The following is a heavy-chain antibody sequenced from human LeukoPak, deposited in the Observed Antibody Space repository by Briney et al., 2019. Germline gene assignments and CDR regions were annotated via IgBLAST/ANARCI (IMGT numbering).Heavy chain of an antibody. J-gene: IGHJ6*03. V-gene: IGHV4-59*01. Sequence: SETLSLTCDVSVGSIRGYYWSWIRQSPEKGLEWIGYIYSSGSTNYNPSLKSRVTMSVDTSKNQFSLKLSSVTAADTAVYYCARTTMVRGTYYMDVWGKGTTVTISS. CDR2: IYSSGST. CDR3: ARTTMVRGTYYMDV. CDR1: VGSIRGYY. D-gene: IGHD3-10*01.